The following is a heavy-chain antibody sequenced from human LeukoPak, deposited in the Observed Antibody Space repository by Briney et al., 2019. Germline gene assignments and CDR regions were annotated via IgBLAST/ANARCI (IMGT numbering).Heavy chain of an antibody. Sequence: ASVKVSCKASGYTFTSYAISWVRQAPGQGLEWTGRIIPILGIANYAQKFQGRVTITADKSTSTAYMELSSLRSEDTAVYYCAREEMATRNFDYWGQGTLVTVSS. V-gene: IGHV1-69*04. CDR3: AREEMATRNFDY. J-gene: IGHJ4*02. D-gene: IGHD5-24*01. CDR1: GYTFTSYA. CDR2: IIPILGIA.